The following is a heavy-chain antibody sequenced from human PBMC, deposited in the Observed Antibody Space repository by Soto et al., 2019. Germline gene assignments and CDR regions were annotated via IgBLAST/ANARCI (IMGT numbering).Heavy chain of an antibody. Sequence: ASVKVSCKASGNTVPNYAIHWVRQAPGQRLEWMGWINAVHGNTNYSQKFQGRVTITTDKSTSTAYMELSSLRSEDTAVYYCARDRPIRGVITVSSGMDVWGQGTTVTVSS. CDR3: ARDRPIRGVITVSSGMDV. D-gene: IGHD3-10*01. V-gene: IGHV1-3*01. CDR1: GNTVPNYA. J-gene: IGHJ6*02. CDR2: INAVHGNT.